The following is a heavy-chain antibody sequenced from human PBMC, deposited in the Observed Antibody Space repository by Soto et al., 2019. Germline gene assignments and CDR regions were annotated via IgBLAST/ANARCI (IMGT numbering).Heavy chain of an antibody. J-gene: IGHJ4*02. Sequence: EVQLVESGGGLVQPGGSLRLSCAGSGFIFSNYWMHWVRQAPGKGLEWVSRIDHDGTTDYAASVRGRFTISRDNAENTLYLQMNSLRPEDTAVYYCVRDSHGEYWGQGTLVTVSS. CDR3: VRDSHGEY. V-gene: IGHV3-74*01. CDR1: GFIFSNYW. CDR2: IDHDGTT.